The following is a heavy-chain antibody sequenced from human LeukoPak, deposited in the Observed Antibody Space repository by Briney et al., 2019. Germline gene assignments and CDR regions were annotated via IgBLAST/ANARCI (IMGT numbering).Heavy chain of an antibody. Sequence: ASVKVSCKASGYTFTIYGISWVRQAPGQGLEWMGWISAYNGNTNYAQKLQGRVTMTTDTSTSTVYMELRSLRSEDTAVYYCARGRAARPLNYWGQGTLVTVSS. D-gene: IGHD6-6*01. CDR1: GYTFTIYG. CDR3: ARGRAARPLNY. J-gene: IGHJ4*02. CDR2: ISAYNGNT. V-gene: IGHV1-18*01.